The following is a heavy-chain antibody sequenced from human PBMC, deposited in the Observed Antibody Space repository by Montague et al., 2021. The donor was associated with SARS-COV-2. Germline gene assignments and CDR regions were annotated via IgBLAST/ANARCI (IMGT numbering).Heavy chain of an antibody. D-gene: IGHD4-23*01. J-gene: IGHJ4*02. V-gene: IGHV4-4*02. CDR3: VRAGGFHNRPPV. Sequence: SETLSLTCAVSGDSIMTTDCWSWVRQPPGKGLEWIGEIYKGASTNYNSSLKRRVTMSVDRSKNQVSLELYSVTAADTALYYCVRAGGFHNRPPVWGQGALVIVSS. CDR1: GDSIMTTDC. CDR2: IYKGAST.